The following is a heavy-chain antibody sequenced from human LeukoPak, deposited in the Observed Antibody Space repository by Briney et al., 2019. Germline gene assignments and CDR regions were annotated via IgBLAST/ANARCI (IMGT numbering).Heavy chain of an antibody. CDR2: INHSGST. CDR3: ASHVEMATINVGYFDY. CDR1: GGSFSGYY. Sequence: SETLSLTCAVYGGSFSGYYWSWIRQPPGKGLEWIGEINHSGSTNYNPSLKSRVTISVDTSKNQFSLKLSSVAAADTAVYYCASHVEMATINVGYFDYWGQGTLVTVSS. V-gene: IGHV4-34*01. J-gene: IGHJ4*02. D-gene: IGHD5-24*01.